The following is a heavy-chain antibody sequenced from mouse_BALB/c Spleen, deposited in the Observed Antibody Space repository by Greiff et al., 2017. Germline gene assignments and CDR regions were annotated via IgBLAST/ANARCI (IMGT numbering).Heavy chain of an antibody. CDR3: TRDRDGYGYFDV. Sequence: EVQRVESGGGLVKPGGSLKLSCAASGFTFSSYTMSWVRQTPEKRLEWVATISSGGSYTYYPDSVKGRFTISRDNAKNTLYLQMSSLKSEDTAMYYCTRDRDGYGYFDVWGAGTTVTVSS. V-gene: IGHV5-6-4*01. J-gene: IGHJ1*01. CDR1: GFTFSSYT. CDR2: ISSGGSYT. D-gene: IGHD3-1*01.